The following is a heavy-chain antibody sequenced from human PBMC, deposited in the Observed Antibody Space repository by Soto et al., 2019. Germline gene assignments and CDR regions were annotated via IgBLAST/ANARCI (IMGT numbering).Heavy chain of an antibody. CDR2: IDSSGSKI. D-gene: IGHD3-3*01. J-gene: IGHJ4*02. V-gene: IGHV3-21*05. Sequence: PGGSLRLSCAASGFTFSSYSMNWVRQAPGKGLEWVSYIDSSGSKIYYADSVKGRFTITRDNAKNSLYLEMNSLRDEDTAVYYCASHYDMWSGYLSPVDYWGQGTLVTVSS. CDR3: ASHYDMWSGYLSPVDY. CDR1: GFTFSSYS.